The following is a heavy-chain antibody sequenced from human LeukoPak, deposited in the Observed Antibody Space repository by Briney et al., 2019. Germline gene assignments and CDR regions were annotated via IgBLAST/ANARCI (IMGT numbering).Heavy chain of an antibody. V-gene: IGHV4-39*07. J-gene: IGHJ5*02. CDR2: IYYSGST. D-gene: IGHD3/OR15-3a*01. CDR3: ARDPGGLWPGHNWFDP. CDR1: GVSISSSSYY. Sequence: SETLSLTCTVSGVSISSSSYYWGWIRHPPGKGLEWIGSIYYSGSTYYNPSLKSRVTISVDTSKNKLSMKLSSVTAADTAVYYCARDPGGLWPGHNWFDPWGQGTLVTVSS.